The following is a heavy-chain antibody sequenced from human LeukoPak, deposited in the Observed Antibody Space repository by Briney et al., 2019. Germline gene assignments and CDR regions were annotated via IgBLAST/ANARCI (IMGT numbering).Heavy chain of an antibody. CDR3: ARDKYFDSTTYYPRFDY. CDR1: GFTFNNAW. CDR2: IKGKTAGGTT. D-gene: IGHD3-22*01. J-gene: IGHJ4*02. Sequence: GGSLRLSCAVSGFTFNNAWMSWVRQAPGKGLEWVGRIKGKTAGGTTDYAAPVKGRFTISRDNAKTSLYLQMTSLRAEDTAVYYCARDKYFDSTTYYPRFDYWGQGILVTVSS. V-gene: IGHV3-15*01.